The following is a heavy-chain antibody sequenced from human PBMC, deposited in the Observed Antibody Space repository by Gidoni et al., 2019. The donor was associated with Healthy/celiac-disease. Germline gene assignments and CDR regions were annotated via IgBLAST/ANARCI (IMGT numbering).Heavy chain of an antibody. CDR3: TTSMIVVAGAFDI. Sequence: EVQLVESGGGLVKPGGSLRLSCAASGFTCRNAWMSWVRQSPGKGLEWVGRIKSKTDGGTTDYAAPVKGRFTISRDDAKNTLYLQMNSLKTEDTAVYYCTTSMIVVAGAFDIWGQGTKVTVSS. D-gene: IGHD3-22*01. V-gene: IGHV3-15*01. CDR2: IKSKTDGGTT. J-gene: IGHJ3*02. CDR1: GFTCRNAW.